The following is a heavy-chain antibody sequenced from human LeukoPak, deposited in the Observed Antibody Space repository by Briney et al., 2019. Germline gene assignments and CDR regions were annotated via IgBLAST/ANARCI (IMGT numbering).Heavy chain of an antibody. V-gene: IGHV4-59*01. D-gene: IGHD3-3*01. CDR3: ARVFRGVVTSNWFDP. CDR2: VSDTGDT. Sequence: SETLSLTCTVSGVSINCNYWTWIRQLPGKGLEWIGFVSDTGDTDYNPSLKSRLTISVDTSKSQLSLSLSSVTAADTAIYYCARVFRGVVTSNWFDPWGQGTLVTVSS. CDR1: GVSINCNY. J-gene: IGHJ5*02.